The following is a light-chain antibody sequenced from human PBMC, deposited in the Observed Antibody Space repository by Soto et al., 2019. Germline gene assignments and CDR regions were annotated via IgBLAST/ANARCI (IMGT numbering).Light chain of an antibody. CDR2: GAS. CDR3: QQYGSSPWT. J-gene: IGKJ1*01. Sequence: EIVLTQSPGTLSLSPGERATLSCRASQTVSRNNLVWYQQRPGQPPRLLIYGASSRATGIPDRFSGSGSGTDFTLTISRLEPEDFAVYYCQQYGSSPWTFGQGTKVDIK. V-gene: IGKV3-20*01. CDR1: QTVSRNN.